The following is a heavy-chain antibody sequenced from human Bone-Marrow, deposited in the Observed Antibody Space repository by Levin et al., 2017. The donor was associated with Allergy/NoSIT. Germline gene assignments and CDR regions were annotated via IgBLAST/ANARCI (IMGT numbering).Heavy chain of an antibody. J-gene: IGHJ4*02. V-gene: IGHV3-15*01. CDR2: IKSKYEGETT. CDR3: TTLSSYHIAS. CDR1: GFTFSGAW. D-gene: IGHD2-2*01. Sequence: GGSLRLSCAVSGFTFSGAWMSWVRQAPGKGLEWIGRIKSKYEGETTDYAPLARERFTIPRDDEKKTLYLQIATLKIDDTAVYYCTTLSSYHIASWGQGTRVTVSS.